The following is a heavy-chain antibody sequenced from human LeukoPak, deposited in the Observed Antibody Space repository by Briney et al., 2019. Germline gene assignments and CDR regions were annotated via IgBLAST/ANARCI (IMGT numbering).Heavy chain of an antibody. CDR3: ARDRSIAVAGTRGYFDY. D-gene: IGHD6-19*01. Sequence: ASVKVSCKASGYTFTSYYMHWVRQAPGQGLEWMGIINPSGGSTSYAQKCQGRVTMTRDTSTSTVYMELSSLRSEDTAVYYCARDRSIAVAGTRGYFDYWGQGTLVTVSS. V-gene: IGHV1-46*01. J-gene: IGHJ4*02. CDR1: GYTFTSYY. CDR2: INPSGGST.